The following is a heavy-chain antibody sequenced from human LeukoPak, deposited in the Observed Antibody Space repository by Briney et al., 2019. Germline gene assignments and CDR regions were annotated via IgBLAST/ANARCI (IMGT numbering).Heavy chain of an antibody. CDR3: ASRSSGWRDFDY. D-gene: IGHD6-19*01. Sequence: GGSLRLSCAASGFTFNNYAMSWVRQAPGKGLEWVSAIIGSGVGTYYADSVKGRFTISRDNAKNSLYLQMNSLRAEDTAVYYCASRSSGWRDFDYWGQGTLVTVSS. CDR1: GFTFNNYA. V-gene: IGHV3-23*01. J-gene: IGHJ4*02. CDR2: IIGSGVGT.